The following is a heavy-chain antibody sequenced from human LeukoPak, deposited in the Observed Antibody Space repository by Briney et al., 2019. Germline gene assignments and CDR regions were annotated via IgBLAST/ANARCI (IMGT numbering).Heavy chain of an antibody. Sequence: LGGSLRLSCAASEFTFSSYWMSWVRQAPGEGLEWVANIKQDGGQIYYLESVKGRFTVSRDNAKNSLYLQMNSLRAEDTAVYYCARLGARQMLEYWGQGTLVTVSS. CDR3: ARLGARQMLEY. D-gene: IGHD4-17*01. CDR2: IKQDGGQI. CDR1: EFTFSSYW. J-gene: IGHJ4*02. V-gene: IGHV3-7*01.